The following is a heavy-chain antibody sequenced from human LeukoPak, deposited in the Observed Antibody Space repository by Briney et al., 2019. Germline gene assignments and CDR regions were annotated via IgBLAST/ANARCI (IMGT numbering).Heavy chain of an antibody. Sequence: PSETLSLTCAVYGGSLSGYYWSWIHQPPGKGLEWIGEINHSGSTNYNPSLKSRVTISVDTSKNQFSLKLSSVTAADTAVYYCARRKILTGYYRAFVYWGQGTLVTVSS. CDR3: ARRKILTGYYRAFVY. V-gene: IGHV4-34*01. J-gene: IGHJ4*02. CDR1: GGSLSGYY. CDR2: INHSGST. D-gene: IGHD3-9*01.